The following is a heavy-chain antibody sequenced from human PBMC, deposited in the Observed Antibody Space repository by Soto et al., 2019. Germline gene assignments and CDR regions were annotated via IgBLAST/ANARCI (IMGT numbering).Heavy chain of an antibody. CDR3: ARESGSSSSWGDDAFDI. D-gene: IGHD6-13*01. CDR2: IYYSGST. Sequence: SETLSLTCTVSGGSISSYYWSWIRQPPGKGLEWIGYIYYSGSTNYNPSLKSRVTISVDTSKNQFSLKLSSVTAADTAVYYCARESGSSSSWGDDAFDIWGQGTMVTVSS. J-gene: IGHJ3*02. CDR1: GGSISSYY. V-gene: IGHV4-59*01.